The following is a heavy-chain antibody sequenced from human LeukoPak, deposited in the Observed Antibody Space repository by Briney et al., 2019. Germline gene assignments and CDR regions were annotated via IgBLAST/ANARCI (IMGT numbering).Heavy chain of an antibody. CDR2: INTNTGNP. Sequence: ASVKVSCKASGYTSTSYAMNWVRQAPGQGLEWMGWINTNTGNPTYAQGFTGRFVFSLDTSVSTAYLQISSLKAEDTAVYYCARDPDEQQLVHDAFDIWGQGTMVTVSS. CDR1: GYTSTSYA. D-gene: IGHD6-13*01. V-gene: IGHV7-4-1*02. CDR3: ARDPDEQQLVHDAFDI. J-gene: IGHJ3*02.